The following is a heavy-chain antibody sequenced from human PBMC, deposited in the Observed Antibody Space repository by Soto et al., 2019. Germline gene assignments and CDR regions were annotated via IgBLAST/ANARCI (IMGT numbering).Heavy chain of an antibody. CDR3: ARGLDSNLGYGTDV. Sequence: EVQLVESGGGLVQPGGSLRLSCAASGFTVSSNYMSWVRQAPGKGLEWVSVIYSGGSTYYADSVKGRCTISRDNSKNTLYLQMNSLRAEDTAVYYCARGLDSNLGYGTDVWGQGTTVTVSS. D-gene: IGHD3-16*01. J-gene: IGHJ6*02. CDR2: IYSGGST. CDR1: GFTVSSNY. V-gene: IGHV3-66*01.